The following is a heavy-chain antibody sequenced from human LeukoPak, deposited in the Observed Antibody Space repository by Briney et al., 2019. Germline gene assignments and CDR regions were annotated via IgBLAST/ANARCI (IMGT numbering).Heavy chain of an antibody. CDR1: GGSISSYY. CDR2: IYYIGNT. Sequence: SETLSLTCTVSGGSISSYYWSWIRQPPGKGLEWIGYIYYIGNTNYNPSLKSRVTISVDTSKNQFSLKLSSVTAADTAVYYCARDHTNSVGYFDYWGQGTLVTVSS. V-gene: IGHV4-59*01. J-gene: IGHJ4*02. CDR3: ARDHTNSVGYFDY. D-gene: IGHD4-23*01.